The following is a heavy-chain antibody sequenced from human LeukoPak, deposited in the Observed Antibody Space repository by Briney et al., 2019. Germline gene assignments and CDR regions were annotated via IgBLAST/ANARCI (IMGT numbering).Heavy chain of an antibody. J-gene: IGHJ4*02. CDR2: IYYSGST. V-gene: IGHV4-59*01. Sequence: SGTLSLTCTVSGGSLSSYYWSWIRQPPGKGLEWMGYIYYSGSTNYNPSLKSRVTISVDTSKNQFSLKLSSLTAAATAVYYCARDGFGYSSGFDCWGPGTLVTVSS. CDR1: GGSLSSYY. D-gene: IGHD6-19*01. CDR3: ARDGFGYSSGFDC.